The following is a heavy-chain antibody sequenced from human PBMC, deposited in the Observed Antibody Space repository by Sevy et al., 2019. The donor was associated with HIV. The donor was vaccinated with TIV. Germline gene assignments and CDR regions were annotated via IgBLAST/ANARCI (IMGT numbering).Heavy chain of an antibody. Sequence: GGSLRLSCAASGFTFSTYAMSWVRQAPGKGLECVSGISGRGDRLHYADSVKGRFTISRDNSKNTLYLQMNTLRAEDTAVYYCAKRAMVRGVFPGAEDSWSQGTLVTVSS. J-gene: IGHJ5*02. CDR2: ISGRGDRL. D-gene: IGHD3-10*01. CDR3: AKRAMVRGVFPGAEDS. CDR1: GFTFSTYA. V-gene: IGHV3-23*01.